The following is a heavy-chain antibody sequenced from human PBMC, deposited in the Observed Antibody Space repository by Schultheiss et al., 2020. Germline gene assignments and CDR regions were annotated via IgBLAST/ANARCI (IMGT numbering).Heavy chain of an antibody. J-gene: IGHJ5*02. CDR2: IYPGDSDT. CDR3: ARLGGSSQENWFDP. D-gene: IGHD6-13*01. V-gene: IGHV5-51*01. Sequence: GGSLRLSCKGSGYSFTSYWIGWVRQMPGKGLEWVGIIYPGDSDTRYSPSFQGQVTISTDKSISTAYLQWSSLKASDTAMYYCARLGGSSQENWFDPWGQGTLVTVSS. CDR1: GYSFTSYW.